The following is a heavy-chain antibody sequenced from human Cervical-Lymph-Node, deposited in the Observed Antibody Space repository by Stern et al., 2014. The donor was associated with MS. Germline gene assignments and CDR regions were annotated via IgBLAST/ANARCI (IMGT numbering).Heavy chain of an antibody. CDR3: ARGRGGIAAAGSRRRWRFDP. J-gene: IGHJ5*02. Sequence: QVQLQQWGAGLLKPSETLSLTCAVYGGSFSGYYWSWIRQPPGKGLEWIGEINHSGSTNYNPSLQSRVPISVDTAKNQFTLTLRTVTAADTAVYYCARGRGGIAAAGSRRRWRFDPWGQGTLVTVSS. CDR1: GGSFSGYY. CDR2: INHSGST. V-gene: IGHV4-34*01. D-gene: IGHD6-13*01.